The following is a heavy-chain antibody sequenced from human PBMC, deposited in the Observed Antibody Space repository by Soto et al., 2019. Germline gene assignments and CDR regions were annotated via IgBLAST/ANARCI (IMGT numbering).Heavy chain of an antibody. CDR1: GYTFTSHD. Sequence: QPQLEQSGAELKKPGASVRVSCKASGYTFTSHDIIWVRQAAGQGLEWMVWMNPISEKSKTTYLPNFQGRVVMTRDTFLGTAYLELSGLRSDDTAVYYCARGATAYYDFWANPRGDWLDLWGQGTLVTVSS. D-gene: IGHD3-3*01. V-gene: IGHV1-8*01. CDR2: MNPISEKSKT. J-gene: IGHJ5*02. CDR3: ARGATAYYDFWANPRGDWLDL.